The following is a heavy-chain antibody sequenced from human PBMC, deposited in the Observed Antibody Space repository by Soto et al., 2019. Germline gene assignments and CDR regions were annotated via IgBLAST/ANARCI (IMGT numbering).Heavy chain of an antibody. J-gene: IGHJ2*01. CDR2: INPSGGRT. D-gene: IGHD6-19*01. V-gene: IGHV1-46*01. CDR3: ARDLSSYSSGWYDL. CDR1: GYTFTNYY. Sequence: ASVKISCKASGYTFTNYYMHWVRQAPGQGLEWMGIINPSGGRTNYAQKFQGRVTMTRDTSTSTVYLELSTLRSEDTAVYYCARDLSSYSSGWYDLWGRGTLVTVSS.